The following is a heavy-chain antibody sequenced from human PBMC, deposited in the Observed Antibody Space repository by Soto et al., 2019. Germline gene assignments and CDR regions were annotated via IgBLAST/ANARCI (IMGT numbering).Heavy chain of an antibody. CDR3: ASAQLWFGELHTSHSDPDTHNWFDP. Sequence: SETLSLTCTVSGGSISSYYWSWIRQPPGEGLERIGYIYYSGSTNYNPSLKSRVTISVDTSKNQFSLKLSSVTAADTAVCYCASAQLWFGELHTSHSDPDTHNWFDPWGQGTLVTVSS. V-gene: IGHV4-59*01. J-gene: IGHJ5*02. CDR2: IYYSGST. CDR1: GGSISSYY. D-gene: IGHD3-10*01.